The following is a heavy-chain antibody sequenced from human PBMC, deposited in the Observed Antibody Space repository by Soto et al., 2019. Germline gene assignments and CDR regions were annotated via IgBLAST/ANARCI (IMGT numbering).Heavy chain of an antibody. D-gene: IGHD4-17*01. CDR3: ARSPEATVTAFDY. V-gene: IGHV4-59*06. Sequence: SETLSLTCTVSGGAISRYYWSWIRQPPGKGLEWIGYIYYSGSTYYNPSLKSRVTISVDTSKNQFSLKLSSVTAADTAVYYCARSPEATVTAFDYWGQGTLVTVSS. CDR2: IYYSGST. CDR1: GGAISRYY. J-gene: IGHJ4*02.